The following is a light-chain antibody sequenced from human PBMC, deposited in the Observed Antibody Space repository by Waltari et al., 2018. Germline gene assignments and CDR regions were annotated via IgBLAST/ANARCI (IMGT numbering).Light chain of an antibody. J-gene: IGKJ1*01. CDR2: DAS. CDR3: QQYGDSPAT. Sequence: IVMTQFPGTLSLAPGERATPSCRASQSVNGFYLAWYQQKPGQPPRLLIYDASSRATGVPDRFSGSGSGTDFVLTIRRLEPEDFAVYFCQQYGDSPATFDQGTKVEIK. CDR1: QSVNGFY. V-gene: IGKV3-20*01.